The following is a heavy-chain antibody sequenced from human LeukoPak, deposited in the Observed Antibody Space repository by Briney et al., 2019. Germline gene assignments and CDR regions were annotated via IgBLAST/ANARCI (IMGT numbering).Heavy chain of an antibody. CDR2: IYTSGST. J-gene: IGHJ4*02. CDR1: GVSISSYY. D-gene: IGHD3-9*01. Sequence: SETLSLTCTVSGVSISSYYWSWIRQPAGKGLEWIGRIYTSGSTNYNPSPKRRGTMSVDTSKNQLSLTLISVTAADTAVYYCARETDSDILPGYYIDYWGQGTLVTVSS. V-gene: IGHV4-4*07. CDR3: ARETDSDILPGYYIDY.